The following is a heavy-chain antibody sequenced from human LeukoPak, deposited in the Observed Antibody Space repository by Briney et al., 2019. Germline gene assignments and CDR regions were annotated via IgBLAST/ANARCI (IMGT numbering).Heavy chain of an antibody. CDR2: IDTAGDT. V-gene: IGHV3-13*04. CDR1: GFAFNRYD. D-gene: IGHD2-15*01. Sequence: GGSLRLSCAASGFAFNRYDIYWVRQTTVEGLEWVSAIDTAGDTYYPDSVKGRFTISRENAKNSVYLQMNSLRAEDTAVYYCARGYEVVAAILDGFDYWGQGTLVTVSS. J-gene: IGHJ4*02. CDR3: ARGYEVVAAILDGFDY.